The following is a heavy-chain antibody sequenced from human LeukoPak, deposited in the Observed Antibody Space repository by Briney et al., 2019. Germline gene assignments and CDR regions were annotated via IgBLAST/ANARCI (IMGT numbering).Heavy chain of an antibody. CDR1: GFTFRSYE. CDR3: AKALAGAFYYYYMDV. V-gene: IGHV3-48*03. Sequence: PGGSLRLSCAASGFTFRSYEMNWVRQAPGKGLEWVSYIGSSGSIYYADSVKGRFTISRDNSKNTLYLQMNSLRAEDTAVYYCAKALAGAFYYYYMDVWGKGTTVTVSS. CDR2: IGSSGSI. J-gene: IGHJ6*03. D-gene: IGHD1-14*01.